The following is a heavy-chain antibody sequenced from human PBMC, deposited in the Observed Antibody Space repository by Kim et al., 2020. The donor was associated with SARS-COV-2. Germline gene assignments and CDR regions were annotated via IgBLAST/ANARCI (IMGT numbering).Heavy chain of an antibody. V-gene: IGHV3-30*18. CDR1: GFTFSSYG. Sequence: GGSLRLSCAASGFTFSSYGMHWVRQAPGKGLEWVAVISYDGSNKYYADSVKGRFTISRDNSKNTLYLQMNSLRAEDTAVYYCAKVGATVTVFDYWGQGTLVTVSS. CDR2: ISYDGSNK. D-gene: IGHD4-17*01. J-gene: IGHJ4*02. CDR3: AKVGATVTVFDY.